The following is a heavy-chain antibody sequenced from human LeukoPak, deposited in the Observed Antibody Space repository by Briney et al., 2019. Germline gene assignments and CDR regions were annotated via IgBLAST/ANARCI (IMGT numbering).Heavy chain of an antibody. J-gene: IGHJ6*03. Sequence: GASVKVSCKASGHTFTSYGISWVRQAPGQGLEWMGWISAYNGNTNYAQKLQGRVTMTTDTSTSTAYMELRSLRSDDTAVYYCASSVVPAATLHYYYYMDVWGKGTTVTVSS. CDR2: ISAYNGNT. CDR3: ASSVVPAATLHYYYYMDV. V-gene: IGHV1-18*01. D-gene: IGHD2-2*01. CDR1: GHTFTSYG.